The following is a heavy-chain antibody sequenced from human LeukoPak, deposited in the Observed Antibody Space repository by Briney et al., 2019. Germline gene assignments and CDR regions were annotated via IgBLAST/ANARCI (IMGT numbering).Heavy chain of an antibody. D-gene: IGHD3-3*01. J-gene: IGHJ4*02. CDR1: GFTFSSYW. V-gene: IGHV3-7*01. Sequence: PGGSLRLSCAASGFTFSSYWMSWVRQAPGKGLEWVANIKQDGSEKYYVDSVKGRFTISRDNAKNSLYLQMNSLRAEDTAVYYCARATHYVFGSGYSPYSFASWGRGTRVTVSS. CDR3: ARATHYVFGSGYSPYSFAS. CDR2: IKQDGSEK.